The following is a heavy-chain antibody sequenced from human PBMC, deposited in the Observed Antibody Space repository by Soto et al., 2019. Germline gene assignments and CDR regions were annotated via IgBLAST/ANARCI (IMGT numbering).Heavy chain of an antibody. V-gene: IGHV4-39*01. D-gene: IGHD4-17*01. Sequence: SETLSLTCTVSGGSFSSSNYYWGWIRQPPGKGLEWIGNIFYGGGSGVAYYSPSLKSRVTISVDNSKIQFSLNMGSLTAADTAVYFCARRGGGDSLFDSWGQGKLVTVSS. CDR2: IFYGGGSGVA. CDR3: ARRGGGDSLFDS. J-gene: IGHJ4*02. CDR1: GGSFSSSNYY.